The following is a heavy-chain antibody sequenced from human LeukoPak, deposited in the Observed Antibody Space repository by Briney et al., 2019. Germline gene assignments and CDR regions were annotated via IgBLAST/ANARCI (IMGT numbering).Heavy chain of an antibody. V-gene: IGHV1-58*02. CDR2: IVVGSGNT. J-gene: IGHJ4*02. CDR1: GFTFTSSA. CDR3: AAVYCSGGSCYSEVLDY. Sequence: SVKVSCTASGFTFTSSAMQWVRQARGQRLEWIGWIVVGSGNTNYAQKFQERVTITRDMSTSTAYMELSSLRSEDTAVYYCAAVYCSGGSCYSEVLDYWGQGTLVTVSS. D-gene: IGHD2-15*01.